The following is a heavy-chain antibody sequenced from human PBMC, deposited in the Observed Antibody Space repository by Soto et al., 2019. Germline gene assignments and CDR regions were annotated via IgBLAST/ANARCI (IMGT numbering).Heavy chain of an antibody. V-gene: IGHV3-23*01. D-gene: IGHD3-3*01. CDR2: ISGSGGSA. Sequence: GGSLRLSCAASGFTFSNYAMSWVRQAPGKGLEWISTISGSGGSAYYADSVKGRFTISRDNSKNTLYLQMNSLRAEDTAVYYCAKGQSTYYDFWSRYYDWFDPWGQGTLVTVSS. J-gene: IGHJ5*02. CDR1: GFTFSNYA. CDR3: AKGQSTYYDFWSRYYDWFDP.